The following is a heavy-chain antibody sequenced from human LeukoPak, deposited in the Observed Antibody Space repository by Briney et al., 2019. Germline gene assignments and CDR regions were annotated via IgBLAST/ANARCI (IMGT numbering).Heavy chain of an antibody. Sequence: ASVKVSCKASGYTFTSYGISWVRQAPGQGLEWMGWISAYNGNTNYARKLQGRVTMTTDTSTSTAYMELRSLRSDDTAVYYCAMGVGYCTNGVCYTVYWGQGTLVTVSS. CDR3: AMGVGYCTNGVCYTVY. V-gene: IGHV1-18*01. CDR2: ISAYNGNT. J-gene: IGHJ4*02. D-gene: IGHD2-8*01. CDR1: GYTFTSYG.